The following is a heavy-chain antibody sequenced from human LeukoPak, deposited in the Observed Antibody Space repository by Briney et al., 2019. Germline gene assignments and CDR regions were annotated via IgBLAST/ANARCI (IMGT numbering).Heavy chain of an antibody. D-gene: IGHD1-26*01. V-gene: IGHV1-46*01. CDR2: INPSGGST. Sequence: ASVKVSCKASGGTFISYAISWVRQTPGQGLEWMGIINPSGGSTSYAQKFQGRVTMTRDTSTSTVYMELSSLRSEDTAVYYCARRYRPNAFDIWGQGTMVTVSS. CDR1: GGTFISYA. J-gene: IGHJ3*02. CDR3: ARRYRPNAFDI.